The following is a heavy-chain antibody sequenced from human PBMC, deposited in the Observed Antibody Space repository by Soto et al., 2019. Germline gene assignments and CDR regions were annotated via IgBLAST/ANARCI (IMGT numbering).Heavy chain of an antibody. Sequence: QVQLVQSGAEVKKPGSSVKVSCKASGGTFSSYAISWVRQAPAQGLEWMGGIIPIFGTANYAQKFQGRVTITADESTSTAYMELCSLRSEDTAVYYCARERGDYGGNPVLDYWGQGTLVTVSS. CDR3: ARERGDYGGNPVLDY. CDR2: IIPIFGTA. J-gene: IGHJ4*02. V-gene: IGHV1-69*01. CDR1: GGTFSSYA. D-gene: IGHD4-17*01.